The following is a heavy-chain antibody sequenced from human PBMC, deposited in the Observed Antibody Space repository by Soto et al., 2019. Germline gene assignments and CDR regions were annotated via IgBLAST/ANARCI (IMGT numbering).Heavy chain of an antibody. CDR2: ISDSGTKT. CDR3: AKDGIRTDDY. D-gene: IGHD1-1*01. V-gene: IGHV3-23*01. CDR1: CFSITDYA. J-gene: IGHJ4*02. Sequence: EVQLLDSGGGLIQPGVSLRLSCSASCFSITDYAMSWVRQAPGKGLELVSSISDSGTKTFYGDSVKGRFAISRDTSKNTVYMQMNNLRAEDTALYYCAKDGIRTDDYWGQGTVVTVSS.